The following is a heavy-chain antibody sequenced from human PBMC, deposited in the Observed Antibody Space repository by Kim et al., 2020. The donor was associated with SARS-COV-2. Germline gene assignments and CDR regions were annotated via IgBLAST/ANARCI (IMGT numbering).Heavy chain of an antibody. Sequence: SETLSLTCTVSGGSISSYYWSWIRQPPGKGLEWIGYIYYSGSTNYNPSLKSRVTISVDTSKNQFSLKLSSVTAADTAVYYCARDQGSGYDYGMDVWGQGT. J-gene: IGHJ6*02. CDR1: GGSISSYY. CDR2: IYYSGST. D-gene: IGHD2-15*01. V-gene: IGHV4-59*01. CDR3: ARDQGSGYDYGMDV.